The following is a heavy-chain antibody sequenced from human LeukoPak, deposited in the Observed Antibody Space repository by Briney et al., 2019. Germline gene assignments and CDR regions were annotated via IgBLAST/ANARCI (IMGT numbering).Heavy chain of an antibody. D-gene: IGHD2-2*01. CDR2: IYYSGST. J-gene: IGHJ4*02. V-gene: IGHV4-59*08. CDR3: AIHDSTSLPFND. CDR1: GFSISTYY. Sequence: SETLSLTCTASGFSISTYYWSWIRQPPGKGLEWIGYIYYSGSTNYDPSLKSRVTISVDASKNQFSQKLSSVPAADTAVYYCAIHDSTSLPFNDWGQGTLVTVAS.